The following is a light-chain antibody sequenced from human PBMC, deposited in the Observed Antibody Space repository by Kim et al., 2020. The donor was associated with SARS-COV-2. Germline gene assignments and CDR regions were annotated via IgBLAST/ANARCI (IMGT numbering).Light chain of an antibody. V-gene: IGKV3-11*01. J-gene: IGKJ4*01. CDR2: DAS. Sequence: LSPGERATLSCRASQSIINYLAWYQQTPGQAPRLLIYDASNRAPGVPARFSGRGSGTDFTLTISSLEPEDFAVYYCHQRYSWPLTFGGGTKVDIK. CDR1: QSIINY. CDR3: HQRYSWPLT.